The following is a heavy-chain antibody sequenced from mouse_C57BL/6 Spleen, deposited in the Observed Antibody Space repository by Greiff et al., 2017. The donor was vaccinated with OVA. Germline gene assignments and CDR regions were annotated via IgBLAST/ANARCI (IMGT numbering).Heavy chain of an antibody. CDR2: IYPGSGNT. CDR1: GYTFTDYY. CDR3: ARSGGSFDY. Sequence: QVHVKQSGAELVRPGASVKLSCKASGYTFTDYYINWVKQRPGQGLEWIARIYPGSGNTYYNEKFKGKATLTAEKSSSTAYMQLSSLTSEDSAVYFCARSGGSFDYWGQGTTLTVSS. D-gene: IGHD1-1*02. V-gene: IGHV1-76*01. J-gene: IGHJ2*01.